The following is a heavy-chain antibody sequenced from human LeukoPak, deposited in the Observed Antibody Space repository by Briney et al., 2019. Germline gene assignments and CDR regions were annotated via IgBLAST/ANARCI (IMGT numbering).Heavy chain of an antibody. J-gene: IGHJ5*02. CDR1: GGSISSSIYY. CDR2: IYYSGST. V-gene: IGHV4-39*01. Sequence: PSETLSLTCTVSGGSISSSIYYWGWIRQPPGKGLEWIGSIYYSGSTYYNPSLKSRVTISVDTSKNQFSLKLSSVTAADTAVYYCARHLLKAFTMGQFDPWGQGTLVTVSS. D-gene: IGHD3-10*01. CDR3: ARHLLKAFTMGQFDP.